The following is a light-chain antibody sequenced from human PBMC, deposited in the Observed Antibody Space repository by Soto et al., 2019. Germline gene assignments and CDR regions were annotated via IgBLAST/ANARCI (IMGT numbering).Light chain of an antibody. V-gene: IGKV3-20*01. CDR1: QSVSSNY. Sequence: EIVLTQSPGTLSLSPGERATLSCRASQSVSSNYLAWYQQRPGQAPRLLIYDASSRATGVPDRFSGSGSGTELTLIISRLEPEDFAVYYCHQYGGSPGTLGQGTKVDIK. J-gene: IGKJ1*01. CDR2: DAS. CDR3: HQYGGSPGT.